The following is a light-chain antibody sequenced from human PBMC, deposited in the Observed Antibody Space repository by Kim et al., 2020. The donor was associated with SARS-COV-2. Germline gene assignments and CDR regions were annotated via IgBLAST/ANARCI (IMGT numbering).Light chain of an antibody. CDR1: QEISNY. CDR3: QKCDRAPWT. CDR2: AAS. J-gene: IGKJ1*01. V-gene: IGKV1-27*01. Sequence: APVGDRVTITCRASQEISNYLAWVQLKPGKAPKLLIYAASALQPGVPSRFSGSGSGTDFTLTVTSLQPEDVATYYCQKCDRAPWTFGQGTKVDIK.